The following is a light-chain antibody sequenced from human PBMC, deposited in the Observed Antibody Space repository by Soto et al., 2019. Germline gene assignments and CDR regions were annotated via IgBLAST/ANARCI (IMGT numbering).Light chain of an antibody. CDR1: SSNIGSNY. CDR2: RNN. CDR3: ATWDDSLSGWV. Sequence: QSVLTQPPSASGTPGQRVTISCSGTSSNIGSNYVYWYQHLPGTAPKLLIYRNNQRPSGAPDRFSGSKSGTSVSLAISGLRSEDEADYYCATWDDSLSGWVFGGGTKLTVL. J-gene: IGLJ3*02. V-gene: IGLV1-47*01.